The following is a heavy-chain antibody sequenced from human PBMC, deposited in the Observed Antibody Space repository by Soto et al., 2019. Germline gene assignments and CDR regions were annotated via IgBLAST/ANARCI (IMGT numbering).Heavy chain of an antibody. CDR3: AKDGKGLYYYGMDV. V-gene: IGHV3-9*01. J-gene: IGHJ6*02. CDR1: GFTFDDYV. CDR2: XXWXXAXX. Sequence: GGSLRLSCAASGFTFDDYVIHWVRQAPGKRLEWVSSXXWXXAXXXXXDXXXGRFTISRDNAKNSLYLQMTSLRAEDTAVYYCAKDGKGLYYYGMDVWGQGTTVTASS.